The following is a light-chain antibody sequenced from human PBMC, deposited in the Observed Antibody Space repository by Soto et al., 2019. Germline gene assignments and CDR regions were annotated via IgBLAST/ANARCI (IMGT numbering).Light chain of an antibody. CDR1: QSISSW. V-gene: IGKV1-5*03. J-gene: IGKJ1*01. CDR3: QHYNSYPWT. Sequence: DIQMTQSPSTLSASVGDRVIIICRASQSISSWLAWYQQKPGKAPKLLIYKASHLESGVPSRFSGSGSGTEFTLTISSLQPGDFATYYCQHYNSYPWTFGQGTKVDIK. CDR2: KAS.